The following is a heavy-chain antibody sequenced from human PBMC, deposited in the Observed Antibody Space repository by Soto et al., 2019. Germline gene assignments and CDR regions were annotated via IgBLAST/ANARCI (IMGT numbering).Heavy chain of an antibody. CDR1: GYTFTNYG. V-gene: IGHV1-18*01. Sequence: QVQLLQSGAEVKKPGASVKVSCKASGYTFTNYGITWVRQAPGQGLEWMGWISAYNGDTHYTQRLQGRVTMTTDTSTSTAYMELRGPRSDDTAVYYCARGRQLVGYFYYYMDVWGKGTTVTVSS. CDR2: ISAYNGDT. J-gene: IGHJ6*03. D-gene: IGHD6-6*01. CDR3: ARGRQLVGYFYYYMDV.